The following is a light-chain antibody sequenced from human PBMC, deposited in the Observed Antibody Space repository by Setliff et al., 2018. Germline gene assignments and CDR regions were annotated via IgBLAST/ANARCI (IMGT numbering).Light chain of an antibody. Sequence: QSALTQPAAVSGSPGQSITISCAGSNSGVGGYNYVSWYQQHPGKAPKLMIYEVTKRPSGVSDRFSGSKSGNTASLTISGLQAEDEADYYCLSYTSESTHALFAGGTK. V-gene: IGLV2-14*01. J-gene: IGLJ2*01. CDR2: EVT. CDR3: LSYTSESTHAL. CDR1: NSGVGGYNY.